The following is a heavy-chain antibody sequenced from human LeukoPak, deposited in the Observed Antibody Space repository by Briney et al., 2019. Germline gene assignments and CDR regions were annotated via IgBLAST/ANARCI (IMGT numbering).Heavy chain of an antibody. CDR2: INPNGGST. D-gene: IGHD1-14*01. V-gene: IGHV1-46*01. Sequence: ASVKVSCKASGYTFTTYYIHWVRQAPGQGLEWMGIINPNGGSTNCAQKFQGRVTMTRDTSTSTVYMELRSLRSEDTAVYYCARLPWETSRPPEPDYWGQGTLVTVSP. CDR1: GYTFTTYY. CDR3: ARLPWETSRPPEPDY. J-gene: IGHJ4*02.